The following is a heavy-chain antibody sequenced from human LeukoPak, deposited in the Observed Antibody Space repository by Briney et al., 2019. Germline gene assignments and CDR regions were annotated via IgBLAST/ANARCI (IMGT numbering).Heavy chain of an antibody. V-gene: IGHV3-33*01. CDR2: VWYDGGNK. J-gene: IGHJ4*02. CDR3: VRGGLAAAGMDY. Sequence: GSLRLSCAASGFTFRSYGMHWVRQAPGKGLEWMAIVWYDGGNKFYADSVKGRFTISRDNSKNTVYLQMNTLRAEDTAVYYCVRGGLAAAGMDYWGQGTLVTVSS. D-gene: IGHD6-13*01. CDR1: GFTFRSYG.